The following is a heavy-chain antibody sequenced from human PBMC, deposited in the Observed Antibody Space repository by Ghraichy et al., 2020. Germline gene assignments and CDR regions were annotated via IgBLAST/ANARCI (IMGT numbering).Heavy chain of an antibody. V-gene: IGHV3-7*03. J-gene: IGHJ5*02. CDR3: ARDAVEDFWSGYYKPNWFDP. CDR1: GFTFSSYW. CDR2: IKQDGSEK. Sequence: GESLNISCAASGFTFSSYWMSWVRQAPGKGLEWVANIKQDGSEKYYVDSVKGRFTISRDNAKNSLYLQMNSLRAEDTAVYYCARDAVEDFWSGYYKPNWFDPWGQGTLVTVSS. D-gene: IGHD3-3*01.